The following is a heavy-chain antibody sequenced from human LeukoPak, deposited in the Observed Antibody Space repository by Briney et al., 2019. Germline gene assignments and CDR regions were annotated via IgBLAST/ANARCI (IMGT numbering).Heavy chain of an antibody. CDR2: IKSKTDGGTT. J-gene: IGHJ3*02. D-gene: IGHD3-10*01. CDR3: TTDLGITMVRGVIGDAFDI. CDR1: GFTFSIAW. V-gene: IGHV3-15*01. Sequence: GGSLRLSCAASGFTFSIAWMTWVRQAPGKGLEWVGRIKSKTDGGTTDYAAPVKGRFTISRDDSQNTLYLQMNSLKTEDTAVYYCTTDLGITMVRGVIGDAFDIWGQGTMVTVSS.